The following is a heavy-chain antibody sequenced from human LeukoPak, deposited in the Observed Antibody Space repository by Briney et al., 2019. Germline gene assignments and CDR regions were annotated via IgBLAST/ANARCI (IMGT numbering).Heavy chain of an antibody. D-gene: IGHD2-2*01. CDR2: IKQDGSEK. CDR3: ARGADIVVVPAATVVDAFDI. J-gene: IGHJ3*02. V-gene: IGHV3-7*03. Sequence: GGSLRLSCAAPGFTFSSYWMSWVRQAPGKGLEWVANIKQDGSEKYYVDSVKGRFTISRDNAKNSLYLQMNSLRAEDTAVYYCARGADIVVVPAATVVDAFDIWGQGTMVTVSS. CDR1: GFTFSSYW.